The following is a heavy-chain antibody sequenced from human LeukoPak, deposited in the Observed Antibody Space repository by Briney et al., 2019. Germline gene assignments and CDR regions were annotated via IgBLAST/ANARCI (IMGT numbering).Heavy chain of an antibody. V-gene: IGHV4-59*01. CDR3: ARLEYYDTFAFDI. J-gene: IGHJ3*02. CDR2: ISDSGST. D-gene: IGHD3-9*01. CDR1: AGFITTYS. Sequence: SETLSLTCTVSAGFITTYSWSWVRQPPGKGLEWIGYISDSGSTNYNPSLKSRVTISVDTSKNQFSLKLSSVTAADTAVYYCARLEYYDTFAFDIWGQGTMVTVSS.